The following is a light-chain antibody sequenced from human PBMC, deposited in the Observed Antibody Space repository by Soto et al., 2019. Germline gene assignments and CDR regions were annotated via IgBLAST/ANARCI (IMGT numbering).Light chain of an antibody. CDR2: VAS. CDR1: QSVSSSY. V-gene: IGKV3-20*01. J-gene: IGKJ4*01. Sequence: EIVLTQSPGTLSLSPGDRATLSCRASQSVSSSYLAWYQQKPGQPPRLLIYVASSRYTAIPDRFSGSGSGTDFTLNISRLDHEDFAVYYCHQYGSSPLTFGGGTQVEIK. CDR3: HQYGSSPLT.